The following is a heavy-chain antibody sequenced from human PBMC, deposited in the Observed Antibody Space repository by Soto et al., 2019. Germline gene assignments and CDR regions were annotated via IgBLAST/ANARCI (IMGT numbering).Heavy chain of an antibody. CDR1: GFTFSSYW. CDR2: INSDGSST. CDR3: ARDRQWELLSTSRLNQPDDAFDI. Sequence: GGSLRLSCAASGFTFSSYWMHWVRQAPGKGLVWVSRINSDGSSTSYADSVKGRFTISRDNAKNTLYLQMNSLRAEDTAVYYCARDRQWELLSTSRLNQPDDAFDIWGQGTMVTVSS. V-gene: IGHV3-74*01. D-gene: IGHD1-26*01. J-gene: IGHJ3*02.